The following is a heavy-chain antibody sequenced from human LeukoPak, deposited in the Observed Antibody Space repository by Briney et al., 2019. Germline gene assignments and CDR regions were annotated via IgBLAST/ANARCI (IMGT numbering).Heavy chain of an antibody. V-gene: IGHV3-7*01. CDR1: GFSLSSYW. CDR2: IKQDGSEK. D-gene: IGHD6-6*01. Sequence: GGSLRLSCAASGFSLSSYWMTWVRQAPGKGLEWVANIKQDGSEKNYVDSVKGRFTISRDNAKNSLYLQMNSLRAEDTALYYCAREGKQLVRGFYVWGKGTTVTVSS. CDR3: AREGKQLVRGFYV. J-gene: IGHJ6*04.